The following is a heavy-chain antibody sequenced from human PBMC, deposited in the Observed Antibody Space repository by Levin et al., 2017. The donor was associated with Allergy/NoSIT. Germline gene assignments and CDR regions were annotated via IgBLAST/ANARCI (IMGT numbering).Heavy chain of an antibody. V-gene: IGHV3-21*01. D-gene: IGHD2-15*01. CDR3: SRGGRSVGYCSGGSCLSRYYNYYGMDV. J-gene: IGHJ6*02. Sequence: GESLKISCAASGFTFGSYSMNWVRQAPGKGLEWVSSISGGSRHIYYADSMKGRFTISRDNAENSLYLQMNSLRAEDTAVYYFSRGGRSVGYCSGGSCLSRYYNYYGMDVWGQGTTVTVSS. CDR2: ISGGSRHI. CDR1: GFTFGSYS.